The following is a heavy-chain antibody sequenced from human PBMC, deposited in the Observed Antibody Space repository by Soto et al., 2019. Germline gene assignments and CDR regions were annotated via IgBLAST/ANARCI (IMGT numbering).Heavy chain of an antibody. CDR2: MNPNSGNT. CDR3: ARGDPRVTNRPSGNWFDP. V-gene: IGHV1-8*01. CDR1: GYTFTSYD. Sequence: KVSCKASGYTFTSYDINWVRQATGQGLEWMGWMNPNSGNTGYAQKFQGRVTMTRNTSISTAYMELSRLRSDDTAVYYCARGDPRVTNRPSGNWFDPWGQGTLVTVSS. J-gene: IGHJ5*02. D-gene: IGHD4-17*01.